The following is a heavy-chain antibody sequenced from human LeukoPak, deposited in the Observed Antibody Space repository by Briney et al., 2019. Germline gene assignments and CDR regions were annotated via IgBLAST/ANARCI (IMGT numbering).Heavy chain of an antibody. CDR3: ARAGRVYDYFDY. CDR2: ISAYNGYT. CDR1: DHAFTSYD. Sequence: GASVKVSCKASDHAFTSYDISWVRQAPGQGLEWMGGISAYNGYTNYAEKVQGRVTMTTDTSTSTAYMELRSLRSDDTAVYYCARAGRVYDYFDYWGQGTLVTVSS. J-gene: IGHJ4*02. D-gene: IGHD2-8*01. V-gene: IGHV1-18*01.